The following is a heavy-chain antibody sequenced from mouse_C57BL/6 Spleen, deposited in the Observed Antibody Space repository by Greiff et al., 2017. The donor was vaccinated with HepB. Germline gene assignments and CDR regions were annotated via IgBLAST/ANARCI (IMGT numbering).Heavy chain of an antibody. CDR3: ARSEELGRRFAY. V-gene: IGHV1-75*01. D-gene: IGHD4-1*01. J-gene: IGHJ3*01. CDR2: IFPGSGST. Sequence: VQLQESGPELVKPGASVKISCKASGYTFTDYYINWVKQRPGQGLEWIGWIFPGSGSTYYNEKFKGKATLTVDKSSRTAYMLLSSLTSEDSAVYFCARSEELGRRFAYWGQGTLVTVSA. CDR1: GYTFTDYY.